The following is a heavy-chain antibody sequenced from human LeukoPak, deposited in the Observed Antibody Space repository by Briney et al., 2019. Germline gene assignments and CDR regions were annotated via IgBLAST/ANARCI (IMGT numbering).Heavy chain of an antibody. CDR2: IRYDGSNK. V-gene: IGHV3-30*02. CDR3: AKDRGFWSGYHDAFDI. D-gene: IGHD3-3*01. J-gene: IGHJ3*02. CDR1: GFTFSSYG. Sequence: GGSLRLSCAASGFTFSSYGMHWVRQAPGKGLEWVAFIRYDGSNKYYADSVKGRFTISRDNSKNTLYLQMNSLRAEDTAVYYCAKDRGFWSGYHDAFDIWGQGTMVTVSS.